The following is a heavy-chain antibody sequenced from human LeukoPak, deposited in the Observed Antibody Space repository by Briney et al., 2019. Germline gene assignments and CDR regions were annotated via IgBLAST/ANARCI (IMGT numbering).Heavy chain of an antibody. CDR2: IIPIIGAA. CDR3: ATAGTVTTAGPNDY. J-gene: IGHJ4*02. D-gene: IGHD4-17*01. V-gene: IGHV1-69*05. CDR1: GGTFTSTG. Sequence: GASVKVSCKASGGTFTSTGISWVRQAPGQGLEWMGGIIPIIGAANYAQKFQGRFTISRDNSKNTLYLQMNSLRAEDTAVYYCATAGTVTTAGPNDYWGQGTLVTVSS.